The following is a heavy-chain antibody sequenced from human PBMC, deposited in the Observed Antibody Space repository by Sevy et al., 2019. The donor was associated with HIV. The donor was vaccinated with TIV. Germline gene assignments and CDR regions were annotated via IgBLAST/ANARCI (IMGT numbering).Heavy chain of an antibody. CDR3: TRGPYSNSWFYFDY. Sequence: ASVKVSCKASGYTVAGHYIHWVRQAPGQGFEWMGRINPNSGGTNYTQVSQGRVTLTWDTSVSTAYMELTRLGSDDSAVYYCTRGPYSNSWFYFDYWGQGTLVTVSS. CDR1: GYTVAGHY. J-gene: IGHJ4*02. D-gene: IGHD6-13*01. V-gene: IGHV1-2*06. CDR2: INPNSGGT.